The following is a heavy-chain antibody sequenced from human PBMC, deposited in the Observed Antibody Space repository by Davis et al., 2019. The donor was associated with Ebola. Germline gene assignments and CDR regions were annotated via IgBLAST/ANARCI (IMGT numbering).Heavy chain of an antibody. J-gene: IGHJ4*02. Sequence: MPSETLSLTCAVYGGSFSGYYWSWIRQPPGKGLEWIGEINHSGSTNYNPSLKSRVTISVDTSKNLFPLKLSSVTAADTAVYYCARGRGLGYCSGGSCYGGIRFDYWGQGTLVTVSS. CDR1: GGSFSGYY. CDR2: INHSGST. D-gene: IGHD2-15*01. V-gene: IGHV4-34*01. CDR3: ARGRGLGYCSGGSCYGGIRFDY.